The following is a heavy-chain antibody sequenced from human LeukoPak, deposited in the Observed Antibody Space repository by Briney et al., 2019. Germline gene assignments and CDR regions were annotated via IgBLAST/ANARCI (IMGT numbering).Heavy chain of an antibody. Sequence: SEILSLTCTVSGGSISSGSYYWGWIRQPPGKGLEWIGSIYYSGSTYYNPSLKSRVTISVDTSKNQFSLKLSSVTAADTAVYYCARHEVVVVPAAMDYWGQGTLVTVSS. CDR1: GGSISSGSYY. J-gene: IGHJ4*02. D-gene: IGHD2-2*01. V-gene: IGHV4-39*01. CDR3: ARHEVVVVPAAMDY. CDR2: IYYSGST.